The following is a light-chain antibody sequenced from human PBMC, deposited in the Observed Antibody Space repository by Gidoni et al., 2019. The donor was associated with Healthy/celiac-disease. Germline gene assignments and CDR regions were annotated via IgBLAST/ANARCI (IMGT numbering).Light chain of an antibody. CDR3: QQSYSTPST. Sequence: DIQMTQSPASLSASVGDRVTITCRASQSTSSYLNWHQQKPGKAPNLLIYAASSLHRGVPSRFSGSGSGTDITLTISSLPPEDFATYYCQQSYSTPSTFGGGTKVEIK. CDR1: QSTSSY. V-gene: IGKV1-39*01. J-gene: IGKJ4*01. CDR2: AAS.